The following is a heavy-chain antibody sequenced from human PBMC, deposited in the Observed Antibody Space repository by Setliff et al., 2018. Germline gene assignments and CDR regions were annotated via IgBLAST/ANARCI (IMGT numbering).Heavy chain of an antibody. CDR2: INPNSGGT. Sequence: ASVKVSCKASGYTFTGYYMHWVRQAPGQGLEWMGWINPNSGGTNYVQKFQGWVTMTRDTSISTAYMELSRLRSDDTAVYYCARDRDSSGYPYYFDYWGQGTLVTVSS. CDR1: GYTFTGYY. V-gene: IGHV1-2*04. J-gene: IGHJ4*02. D-gene: IGHD3-22*01. CDR3: ARDRDSSGYPYYFDY.